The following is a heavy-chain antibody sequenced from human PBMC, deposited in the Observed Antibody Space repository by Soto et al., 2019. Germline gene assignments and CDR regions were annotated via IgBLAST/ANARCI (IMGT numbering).Heavy chain of an antibody. V-gene: IGHV3-21*01. CDR2: ISSSSSYI. J-gene: IGHJ4*02. CDR1: GFTFSSYS. D-gene: IGHD6-6*01. Sequence: EVQLVESGGGLVKPGGSLRLSCAASGFTFSSYSMNWVRQAPGEGLEWVSSISSSSSYIYYADSVKGRFTISRDNAKNSLYLQMNSLRAEDTAVYYCARSEYSSSSGRVDYWGQGTLVTVSS. CDR3: ARSEYSSSSGRVDY.